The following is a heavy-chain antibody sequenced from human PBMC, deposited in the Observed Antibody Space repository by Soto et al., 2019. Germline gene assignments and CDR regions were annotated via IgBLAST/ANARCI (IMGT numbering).Heavy chain of an antibody. Sequence: SGGSLRLSCEASGFTLRNYAMTWIRQAPGKGLEWVSLISANDVGTYYAESVKTRFTISTDQSRNTVYLQMDSLRADDTAIHYCAKAKNDYNWDNRPPFDYWGQGTLVTVSS. J-gene: IGHJ4*02. CDR1: GFTLRNYA. D-gene: IGHD1-20*01. V-gene: IGHV3-23*01. CDR3: AKAKNDYNWDNRPPFDY. CDR2: ISANDVGT.